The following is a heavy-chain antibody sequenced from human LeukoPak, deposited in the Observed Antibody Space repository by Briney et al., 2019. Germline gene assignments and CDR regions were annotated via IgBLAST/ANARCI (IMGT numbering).Heavy chain of an antibody. D-gene: IGHD3-10*01. CDR2: ISYDGSNK. J-gene: IGHJ3*02. V-gene: IGHV3-30*04. Sequence: HPGGSLRLSCAASGFTFSSYAMHWVRQAPGKGLEWVAVISYDGSNKYYADSVKGRFTISRDNSKNTLYLQMNSLRAEDTAVYYCASLRSNPRTSPDAFDIWGQGTMVTVSS. CDR3: ASLRSNPRTSPDAFDI. CDR1: GFTFSSYA.